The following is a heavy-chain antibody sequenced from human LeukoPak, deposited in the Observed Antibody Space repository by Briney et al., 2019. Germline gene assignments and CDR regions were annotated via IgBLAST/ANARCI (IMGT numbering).Heavy chain of an antibody. CDR3: ARLYPRLGDAFDI. V-gene: IGHV1-8*01. D-gene: IGHD2/OR15-2a*01. CDR1: GYTFTSYD. Sequence: ASVKVSCKASGYTFTSYDINWVRQSTGQGLEWMGWMNPNSGNTGYAQKFQGRVTMTRNTSISTAYMELSSLRSEDTAVYYCARLYPRLGDAFDIWGQGTMVTVSS. J-gene: IGHJ3*02. CDR2: MNPNSGNT.